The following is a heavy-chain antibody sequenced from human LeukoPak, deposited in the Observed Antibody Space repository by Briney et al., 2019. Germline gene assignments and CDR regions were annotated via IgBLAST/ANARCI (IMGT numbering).Heavy chain of an antibody. CDR3: ARGDDYGSAGDYFDY. D-gene: IGHD3-10*01. CDR2: ISSSGSTI. V-gene: IGHV3-48*04. J-gene: IGHJ4*02. CDR1: GFTFSSYW. Sequence: GGSLRLSCAASGFTFSSYWMNWVRQAPGKGLEWVSYISSSGSTIYYADSVKGRFTISRDNAKNSLYLQMNSLRAEDTAVYYCARGDDYGSAGDYFDYWGQGTLVTVSS.